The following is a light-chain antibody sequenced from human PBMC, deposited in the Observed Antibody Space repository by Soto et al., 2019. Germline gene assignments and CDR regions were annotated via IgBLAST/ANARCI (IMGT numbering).Light chain of an antibody. CDR1: QSISNF. V-gene: IGKV1-39*01. CDR2: AAS. CDR3: QQSYTTVRS. J-gene: IGKJ4*01. Sequence: DIQMTQSPSSLSASVGDRVTISCRASQSISNFLNWYQQKPGKAPQLLIYAASRLHSGVPPRFSGSGAGTDFTLTISSLQPEDFATYFCQQSYTTVRSFGGGTKVAIQ.